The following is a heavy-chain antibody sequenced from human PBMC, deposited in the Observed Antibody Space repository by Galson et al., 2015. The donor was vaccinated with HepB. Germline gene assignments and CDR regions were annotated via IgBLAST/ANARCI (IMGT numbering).Heavy chain of an antibody. Sequence: SVKVSCKASGYTFTSYAMNWVRQAPGQGLEWMGWINTNTGNPTYAQGFTGRFVFSLDTSVSTAYLQISSLKAEDTAVYYCARGASSLRLAGFDPWGQGTLVTVSS. D-gene: IGHD6-19*01. CDR3: ARGASSLRLAGFDP. CDR2: INTNTGNP. J-gene: IGHJ5*02. CDR1: GYTFTSYA. V-gene: IGHV7-4-1*02.